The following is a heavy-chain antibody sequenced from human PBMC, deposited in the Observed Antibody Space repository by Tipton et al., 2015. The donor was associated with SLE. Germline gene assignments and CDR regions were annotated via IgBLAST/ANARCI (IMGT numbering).Heavy chain of an antibody. Sequence: GLVKPSETLSLTCTVSGGSISSYYWSWIRQPPGKGLEWIGYVFYSGYTNHNPSLKSRVTIVVDTSKNQFSLKLSSVTAADAVGYYCARGIHLGQANHWGRVSRVTVS. CDR3: ARGIHLGQANH. CDR1: GGSISSYY. D-gene: IGHD5-18*01. V-gene: IGHV4-59*13. J-gene: IGHJ5*02. CDR2: VFYSGYT.